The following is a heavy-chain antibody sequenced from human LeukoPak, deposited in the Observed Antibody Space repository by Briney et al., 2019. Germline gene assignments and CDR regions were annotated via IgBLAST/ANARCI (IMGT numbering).Heavy chain of an antibody. CDR1: GASISSSGSY. CDR2: VYYSGNT. CDR3: AREVSYDSSGYYFDY. D-gene: IGHD3-22*01. V-gene: IGHV4-39*07. J-gene: IGHJ4*02. Sequence: SETLSLTCTVSGASISSSGSYWGWIRQPPGKGLEWIGSVYYSGNTYNPSLKSRVTISVDTSKNQFSLKLSSVTAADTAVYYCAREVSYDSSGYYFDYWGQGTLVTVSS.